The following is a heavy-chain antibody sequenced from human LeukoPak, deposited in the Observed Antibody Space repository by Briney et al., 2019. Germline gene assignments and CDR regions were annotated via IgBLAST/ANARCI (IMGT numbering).Heavy chain of an antibody. D-gene: IGHD3-10*02. V-gene: IGHV4-61*09. J-gene: IGHJ3*02. Sequence: SETLSLTCTVSVGSVSSSLYYWTWIRQPAGKGLEWVGHIYIGGSPNYNPSLKSRVAISVDTSRNQFTLNLSSVTAADTAVYFWARSLFHFRDVLTICGQGSMVIVSS. CDR1: VGSVSSSLYY. CDR2: IYIGGSP. CDR3: ARSLFHFRDVLTI.